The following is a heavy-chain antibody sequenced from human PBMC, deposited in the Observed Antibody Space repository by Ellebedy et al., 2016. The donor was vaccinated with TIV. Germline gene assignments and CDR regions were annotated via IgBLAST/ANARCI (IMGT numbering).Heavy chain of an antibody. D-gene: IGHD6-13*01. CDR3: AKESTGWYIGRGESFDY. Sequence: GESLKISXAASGFTFSGYGMHWVRQAPGKGLEWVAVIWFDGSNHFYEDSVKGRFTISRDYSKNTVYLQMNNLRPEDTAAYYCAKESTGWYIGRGESFDYWGQGTLVTVSS. CDR1: GFTFSGYG. CDR2: IWFDGSNH. J-gene: IGHJ4*02. V-gene: IGHV3-33*06.